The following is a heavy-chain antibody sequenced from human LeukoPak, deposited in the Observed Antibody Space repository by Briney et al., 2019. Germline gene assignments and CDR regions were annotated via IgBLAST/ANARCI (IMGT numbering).Heavy chain of an antibody. CDR3: VPICSGGSCFAFDI. CDR2: ISASGGST. D-gene: IGHD2-15*01. Sequence: GSLRLSCAASGFTFSSYAMSWVRQAPGKGLEWVSTISASGGSTYHAYSVKGRFTISRDNSKNTLYLQMNSLRAEDTAVYYCVPICSGGSCFAFDIWGQGTMVTVSS. CDR1: GFTFSSYA. J-gene: IGHJ3*02. V-gene: IGHV3-23*01.